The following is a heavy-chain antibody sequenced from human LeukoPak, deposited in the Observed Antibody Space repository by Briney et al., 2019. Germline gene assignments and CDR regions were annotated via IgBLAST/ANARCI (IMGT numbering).Heavy chain of an antibody. D-gene: IGHD3/OR15-3a*01. Sequence: GSLRLSCAASGFTFSSYAMHWVRQAPGKGLEWVAVISYDGSNKYYADSVKGRFTISRDNSKNTLYLQMNSLRAEDTAVYYCARFMWDWGTYYYMDVWGKGTTVTVSS. V-gene: IGHV3-30*04. CDR3: ARFMWDWGTYYYMDV. J-gene: IGHJ6*03. CDR2: ISYDGSNK. CDR1: GFTFSSYA.